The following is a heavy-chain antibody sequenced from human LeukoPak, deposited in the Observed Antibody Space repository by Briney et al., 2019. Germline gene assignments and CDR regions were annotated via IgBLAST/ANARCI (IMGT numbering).Heavy chain of an antibody. Sequence: GGSLRLSCAASGFTFSSYWMHWFRQAPGKGLVWVSRINSDGSSTSYADSVKGRFTISRDNAKNTLYLQMNSLRAEDTAVYYCARVALPYYYDSSGYTFGYWGQGTLVTVSS. CDR1: GFTFSSYW. CDR2: INSDGSST. J-gene: IGHJ4*02. D-gene: IGHD3-22*01. V-gene: IGHV3-74*01. CDR3: ARVALPYYYDSSGYTFGY.